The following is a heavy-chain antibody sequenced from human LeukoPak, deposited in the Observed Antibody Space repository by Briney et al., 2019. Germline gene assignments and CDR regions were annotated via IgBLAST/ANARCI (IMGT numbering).Heavy chain of an antibody. D-gene: IGHD5-24*01. CDR3: ARDLGDGYNSYAFDV. CDR1: GYTFTAYY. V-gene: IGHV1-2*02. Sequence: ASVKVSCKASGYTFTAYYMHWVRQAPGQGLEWMGWINPDSGGTSSPQKFQGRVTMTRDTSISTAYMELRRLTSDDTAVYHCARDLGDGYNSYAFDVWGQGTMVTVSS. CDR2: INPDSGGT. J-gene: IGHJ3*01.